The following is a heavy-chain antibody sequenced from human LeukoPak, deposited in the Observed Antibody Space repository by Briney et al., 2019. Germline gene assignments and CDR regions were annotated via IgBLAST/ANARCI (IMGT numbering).Heavy chain of an antibody. J-gene: IGHJ6*02. CDR2: ISYDGSNK. Sequence: GRSLRLSCAASGFTFSSYGMHWVRQAPGKGLEWVAVISYDGSNKYHADSVKGRFTISRDSSKNTLYLQMNSLRAEDTAVYYCAKGGYYYYGMDVWGQGTTVTVSS. V-gene: IGHV3-30*18. CDR3: AKGGYYYYGMDV. CDR1: GFTFSSYG.